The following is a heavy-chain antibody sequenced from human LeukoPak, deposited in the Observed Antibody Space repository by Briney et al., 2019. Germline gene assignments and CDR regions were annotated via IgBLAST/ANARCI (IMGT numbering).Heavy chain of an antibody. CDR2: ISSGGHI. D-gene: IGHD3-22*01. J-gene: IGHJ4*02. CDR1: GFTFSSYG. V-gene: IGHV3-21*01. Sequence: NPGQSLRLSCAASGFTFSSYGLNWVRQATGKGLEWVSTISSGGHIYYEDTVKGRFTISRDNAKNSLYLQMNSLRAEDTAVYYCARDQDGGKYYYESSGYSHWGQGILVTVSS. CDR3: ARDQDGGKYYYESSGYSH.